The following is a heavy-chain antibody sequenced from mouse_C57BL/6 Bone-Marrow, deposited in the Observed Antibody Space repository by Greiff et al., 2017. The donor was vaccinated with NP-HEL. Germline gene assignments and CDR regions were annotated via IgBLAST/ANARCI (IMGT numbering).Heavy chain of an antibody. D-gene: IGHD2-4*01. CDR3: TTDDYDPSWFAY. Sequence: VQLQQSGAELVRPGASVKLSCTASGFNIKDDYMHWVKQRPEQGLEWIGWIDPESGDTEYASKFQGKATITADTSSNTAYLQLSSLTSEDTAVYYCTTDDYDPSWFAYWGQGTLVTVSA. CDR1: GFNIKDDY. V-gene: IGHV14-4*01. J-gene: IGHJ3*01. CDR2: IDPESGDT.